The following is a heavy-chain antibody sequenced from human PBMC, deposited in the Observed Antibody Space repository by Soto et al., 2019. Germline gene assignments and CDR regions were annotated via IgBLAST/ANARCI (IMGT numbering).Heavy chain of an antibody. CDR1: GFTFSSYG. D-gene: IGHD6-13*01. CDR2: ISYDGSNK. CDR3: AKDGGAAADHFDY. J-gene: IGHJ4*02. Sequence: PGGSLRLSCAASGFTFSSYGMHWVRQAPGKGLEWVAVISYDGSNKYYADSVKGRFTISRDNSKNTLYLQMNSPRAEDTAVYYCAKDGGAAADHFDYWGQGTLVTVSS. V-gene: IGHV3-30*18.